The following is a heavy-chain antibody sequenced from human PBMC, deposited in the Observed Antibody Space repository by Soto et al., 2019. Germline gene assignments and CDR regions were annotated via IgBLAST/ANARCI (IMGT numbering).Heavy chain of an antibody. CDR3: AKDRALSSGWLMTFDY. CDR1: GFTFSSYG. V-gene: IGHV3-30*18. CDR2: ISYDGSNK. Sequence: QVQLVESGGGVVQPGRSLRLSCAASGFTFSSYGMHWVRQAPGKGLEWVAVISYDGSNKYYADSVKGRFTISRDNSKNTLYLQMNSLRAEDTAVYYCAKDRALSSGWLMTFDYWGQGTLVTVSS. D-gene: IGHD6-19*01. J-gene: IGHJ4*02.